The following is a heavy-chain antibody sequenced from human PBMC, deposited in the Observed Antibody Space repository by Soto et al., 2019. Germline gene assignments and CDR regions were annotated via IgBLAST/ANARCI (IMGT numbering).Heavy chain of an antibody. CDR3: ARDYYYDSRSSSVNWFEP. CDR2: INMDGTKT. V-gene: IGHV3-74*01. CDR1: ECTFRRYW. J-gene: IGHJ5*02. Sequence: XGSLRLSCVASECTFRRYWMHWVRQAPGKGLVWVSRINMDGTKTAYADSVKGRFTVSRDNANNTLYLQMNSLGVEDTAVYYCARDYYYDSRSSSVNWFEPWGQGTLVTVSS. D-gene: IGHD3-22*01.